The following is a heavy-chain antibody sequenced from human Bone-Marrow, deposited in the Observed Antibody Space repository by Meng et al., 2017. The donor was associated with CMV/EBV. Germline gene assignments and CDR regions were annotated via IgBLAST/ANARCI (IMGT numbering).Heavy chain of an antibody. D-gene: IGHD6-19*01. Sequence: QVQLVQSGAVVKQPGASVKVSCKASGYTFTSYDINSVRQAAGQGLEWMGWMSPNSGNTDYAQKFQGRVTMTRNISKSTAYMDLSSLRSEDTAVYYCATGVADFEYWGQGTLVTVSS. V-gene: IGHV1-8*01. CDR2: MSPNSGNT. CDR3: ATGVADFEY. CDR1: GYTFTSYD. J-gene: IGHJ4*02.